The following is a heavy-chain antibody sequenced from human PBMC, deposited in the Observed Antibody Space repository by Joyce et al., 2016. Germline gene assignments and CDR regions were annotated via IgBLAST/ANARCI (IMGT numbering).Heavy chain of an antibody. CDR2: ISNDGSDK. CDR3: ARDVSDVLWSFYALDY. Sequence: QVQLVESGGGVVQPGRSLRLSCAASGFSFSRYAMHWVRQGPGKRREWVAGISNDGSDKYFADSVKGRFTISRDNSKNTLYLQMNSLRAEDTAVYYCARDVSDVLWSFYALDYWGQGTLVTVSS. J-gene: IGHJ4*02. D-gene: IGHD3-10*01. CDR1: GFSFSRYA. V-gene: IGHV3-30*04.